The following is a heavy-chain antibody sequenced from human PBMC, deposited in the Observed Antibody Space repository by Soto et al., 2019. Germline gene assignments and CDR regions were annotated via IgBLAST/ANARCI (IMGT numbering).Heavy chain of an antibody. D-gene: IGHD1-26*01. V-gene: IGHV1-18*01. CDR1: GYTFTNYG. CDR3: ARERQWEQLPY. CDR2: VSAYNRNT. J-gene: IGHJ4*02. Sequence: QVQLVQSGAEVKKPGASMKVSCKASGYTFTNYGITWVRQAPGQGLEWMGWVSAYNRNTNYAQKFQDRVTMTTDTSTNTADMELRSLRSDDTAVYFWARERQWEQLPYWGQGTLVTVSS.